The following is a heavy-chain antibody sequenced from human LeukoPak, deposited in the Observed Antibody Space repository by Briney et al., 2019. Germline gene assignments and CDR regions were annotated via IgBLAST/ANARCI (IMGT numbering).Heavy chain of an antibody. D-gene: IGHD1-26*01. CDR1: GGTFSSYA. CDR3: ARSGSYYGYYFDY. V-gene: IGHV1-69*05. J-gene: IGHJ4*02. Sequence: ASVKVSCKASGGTFSSYAISWVRQAPGQGLEWMGRIIPIFGTANYAQKFQGRVTTTTDESTSTAYMELSSLRSEDTAVYYCARSGSYYGYYFDYWGQGTLVTVSS. CDR2: IIPIFGTA.